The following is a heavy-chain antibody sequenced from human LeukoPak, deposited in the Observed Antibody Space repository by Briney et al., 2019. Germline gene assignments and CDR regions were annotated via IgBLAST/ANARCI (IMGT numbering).Heavy chain of an antibody. V-gene: IGHV4-59*01. CDR1: XXXXXSXY. CDR3: ARATGGNSGF. D-gene: IGHD4-23*01. Sequence: TXXXTCTVSXXXXXSXYWSXXXQXPGXGXEWIGYIYYSGSTNYNPSLKSRVTISLDTSKNQFSLKLSSVTAADTAVYYCARATGGNSGFWGQGTLVTVSS. CDR2: IYYSGST. J-gene: IGHJ4*02.